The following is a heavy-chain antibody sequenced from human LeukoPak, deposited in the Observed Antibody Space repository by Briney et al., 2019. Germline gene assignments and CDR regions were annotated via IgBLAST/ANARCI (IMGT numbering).Heavy chain of an antibody. Sequence: GRSLRLSCAASGFTFSSYGMHWVRQALGKGLEWVAVIWYDGSNKYFADSVKGRFTISRDNSKNTLYLQMNSLRAEDTAVYYCARAWDTAAPYYFDYWGQGTLVTVSS. CDR2: IWYDGSNK. CDR3: ARAWDTAAPYYFDY. D-gene: IGHD6-6*01. J-gene: IGHJ4*02. V-gene: IGHV3-33*01. CDR1: GFTFSSYG.